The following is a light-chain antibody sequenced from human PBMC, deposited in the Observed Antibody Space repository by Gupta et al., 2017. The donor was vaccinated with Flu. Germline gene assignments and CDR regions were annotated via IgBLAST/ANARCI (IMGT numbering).Light chain of an antibody. CDR3: GTWDNTRSAMI. CDR1: SSNIGINY. CDR2: ENH. J-gene: IGLJ2*01. V-gene: IGLV1-51*01. Sequence: RVTISCSGSSSNIGINYVSWYQQFPGTAPKLLIFENHKRPSGIPDRFSGSKSGTSVTLGITGLQTGDEATYYCGTWDNTRSAMIFGGGTKLTVL.